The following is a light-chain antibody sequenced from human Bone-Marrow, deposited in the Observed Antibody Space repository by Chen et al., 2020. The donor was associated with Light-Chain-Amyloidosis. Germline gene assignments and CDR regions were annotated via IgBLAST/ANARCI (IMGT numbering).Light chain of an antibody. CDR3: QVWDRSSDRPV. V-gene: IGLV3-21*02. CDR2: DDS. Sequence: SYVLTQPSSVSVAPGQTATIACGGNNIGSTSVHWYQQTPGQAPLLVVNDDSDRPSGTPERLSGSNSGNTATLTSSRVEAGEEADYCCQVWDRSSDRPVFGGGTKLTV. CDR1: NIGSTS. J-gene: IGLJ3*02.